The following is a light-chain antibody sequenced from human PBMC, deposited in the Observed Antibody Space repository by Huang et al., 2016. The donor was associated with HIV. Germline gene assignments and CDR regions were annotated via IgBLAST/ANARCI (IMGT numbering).Light chain of an antibody. J-gene: IGKJ4*01. CDR1: QTISSRY. CDR2: AAS. V-gene: IGKV3-20*01. Sequence: EIVLTQSPGTLALFPGERAILSCRARQTISSRYLAWYQQKRGQPPRLVMSAASRRATGVSERFIGSGSGSDFTLTINRLEPEDVAVYFCQQNGRSPPLTFGGGTKVEMK. CDR3: QQNGRSPPLT.